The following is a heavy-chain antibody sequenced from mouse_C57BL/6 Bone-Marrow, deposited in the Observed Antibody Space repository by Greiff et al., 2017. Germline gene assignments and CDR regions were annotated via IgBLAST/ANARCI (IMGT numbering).Heavy chain of an antibody. J-gene: IGHJ3*01. CDR1: GFNIKDDY. V-gene: IGHV14-4*01. CDR2: IDPENGDT. Sequence: VHVKQSGAELVRPGASVKLSCTASGFNIKDDYMHWVKQRPEQGLEWIGWIDPENGDTEYASKFQGKATITADTSSNTAYLQLSSLTSEDTAVYYCTVLLRSYWGQGTLVTVSA. D-gene: IGHD1-1*01. CDR3: TVLLRSY.